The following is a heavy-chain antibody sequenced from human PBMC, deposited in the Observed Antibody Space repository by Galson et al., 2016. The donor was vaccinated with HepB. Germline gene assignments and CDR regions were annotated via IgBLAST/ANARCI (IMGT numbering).Heavy chain of an antibody. Sequence: SLRLSCADSGFTFGTYTMHWIRQAPGEGLQWVSLITGDRANAYYADSVKGRFTISRDNRKNSLYLQMNSLRTEDTALYYCAKDHGGYSGFDYWGQGTLVTVSS. CDR3: AKDHGGYSGFDY. V-gene: IGHV3-43*01. D-gene: IGHD4-23*01. CDR1: GFTFGTYT. CDR2: ITGDRANA. J-gene: IGHJ4*02.